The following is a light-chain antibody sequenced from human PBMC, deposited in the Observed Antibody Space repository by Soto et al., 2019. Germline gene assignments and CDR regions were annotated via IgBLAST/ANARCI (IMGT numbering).Light chain of an antibody. J-gene: IGLJ2*01. CDR1: SSDVVGYNY. CDR2: DVS. Sequence: QSVLTQPASVSGSPGQSITISCTGTSSDVVGYNYVSWYQQHPGKAPKLMIYDVSNRPSGVSNRFSGSKSGNTASLTISGLQAEDEADYYCSSYTSSSTLEVVFGGGTKVTVL. CDR3: SSYTSSSTLEVV. V-gene: IGLV2-14*01.